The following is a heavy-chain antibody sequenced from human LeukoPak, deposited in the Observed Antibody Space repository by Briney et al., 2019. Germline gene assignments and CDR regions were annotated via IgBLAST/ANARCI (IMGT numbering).Heavy chain of an antibody. V-gene: IGHV3-23*01. Sequence: PGGSLRLSCAASGFTFSSYAMSWVRQAPGKGLEWVSAISGSGGSTYYADSVKGRFTISRDNSKNTLYLQMNSLRAEDTAAYYCAKSGYDSSGPSYYWGQGTLVTVSS. J-gene: IGHJ4*02. D-gene: IGHD3-22*01. CDR1: GFTFSSYA. CDR2: ISGSGGST. CDR3: AKSGYDSSGPSYY.